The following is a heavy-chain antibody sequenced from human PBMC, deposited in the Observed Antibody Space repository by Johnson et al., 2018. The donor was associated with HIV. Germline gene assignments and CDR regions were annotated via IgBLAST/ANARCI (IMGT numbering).Heavy chain of an antibody. CDR3: AKEYSSPYGDYDGDAFDI. J-gene: IGHJ3*02. V-gene: IGHV3-30-3*01. CDR2: ISYDGSNK. Sequence: QVQLVESGGGVVQPGRSLRLSCAASGFTFSSYAMHWVRQAPGKGLEWVAVISYDGSNKYYADSVKGRFIISRDNSKNTLYLQMNSLRAEDTAVYYCAKEYSSPYGDYDGDAFDIWGQGTMVTVSS. CDR1: GFTFSSYA. D-gene: IGHD4-17*01.